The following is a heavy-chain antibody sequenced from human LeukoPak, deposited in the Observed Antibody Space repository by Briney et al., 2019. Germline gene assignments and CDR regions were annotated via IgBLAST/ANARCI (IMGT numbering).Heavy chain of an antibody. CDR3: ARDRYSSSSAGDY. V-gene: IGHV3-23*01. J-gene: IGHJ4*02. CDR1: GFTFSSYA. Sequence: PGGSLRLSCVASGFTFSSYAINWVRQAPGRGLEWVSIISGSGDNTNYADSVKGRFTISRDNAKNSLYLQMNSLRAEDTAVYYCARDRYSSSSAGDYWGQGTLVTVSS. D-gene: IGHD6-6*01. CDR2: ISGSGDNT.